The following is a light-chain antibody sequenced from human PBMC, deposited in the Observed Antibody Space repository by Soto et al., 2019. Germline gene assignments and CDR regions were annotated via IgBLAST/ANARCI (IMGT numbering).Light chain of an antibody. CDR2: AAS. V-gene: IGKV1-39*01. Sequence: DIQMTQSPSSLSASVGDRVIITCRASQSIISYLNWYQQKPGKAPKLLIYAASSLQSGVPSRFSGSGSGTDFTLTISSLQPEDFATYYCQQSYSTLTFGGGTKVEIK. CDR3: QQSYSTLT. J-gene: IGKJ4*01. CDR1: QSIISY.